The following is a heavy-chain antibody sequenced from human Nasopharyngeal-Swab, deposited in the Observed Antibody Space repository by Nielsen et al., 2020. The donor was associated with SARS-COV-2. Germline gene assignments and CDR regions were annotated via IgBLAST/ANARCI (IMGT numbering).Heavy chain of an antibody. Sequence: WIRQPPGKGLEWIGDIYHSGSTNYNPSLKSRVTISEDKSKNKFSLKLSYVTAADTAVYYCATNTPSPMQGGPHTYFEYWGQGTLVTVSS. D-gene: IGHD1-26*01. J-gene: IGHJ4*02. V-gene: IGHV4-4*02. CDR3: ATNTPSPMQGGPHTYFEY. CDR2: IYHSGST.